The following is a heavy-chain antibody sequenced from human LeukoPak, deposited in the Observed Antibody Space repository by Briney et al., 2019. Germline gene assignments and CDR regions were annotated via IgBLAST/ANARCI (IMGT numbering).Heavy chain of an antibody. J-gene: IGHJ4*02. V-gene: IGHV3-23*01. CDR1: GFTFSSYA. CDR3: TKDRLTGYSFGYSYFDY. Sequence: PGGSLRLSCAPSGFTFSSYAMTWVRHAPEKGLEWVSTISGSGGSTYYADSVKGRFTTSRDNSKNTLYLQMNSLRAEDTAVYYCTKDRLTGYSFGYSYFDYWGQGTLVTVSS. D-gene: IGHD5-18*01. CDR2: ISGSGGST.